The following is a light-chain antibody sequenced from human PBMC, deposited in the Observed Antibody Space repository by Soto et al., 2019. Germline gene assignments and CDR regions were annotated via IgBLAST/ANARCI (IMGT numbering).Light chain of an antibody. CDR1: QNIRGN. J-gene: IGKJ5*01. CDR3: RQRYNWPST. Sequence: LSSRASQNIRGNLAWYQQRPGQAPRLLLYGASITATGIPDRFSGSGSGTHFTLTCSIREPEDSSFYYCRQRYNWPSTIREGTRLEIK. V-gene: IGKV3-11*01. CDR2: GAS.